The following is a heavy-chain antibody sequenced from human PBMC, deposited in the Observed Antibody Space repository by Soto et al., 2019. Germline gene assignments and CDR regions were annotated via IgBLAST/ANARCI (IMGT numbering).Heavy chain of an antibody. CDR3: ARVYCSSTSCYSGYFDC. Sequence: GASVKVSCKASGYTFTSYYMHWVRQAPGQGLEWMGIINPSAGSTSYAQKFQGRVTMTRDTSTSTVYMELGSLRSEDTAVYYCARVYCSSTSCYSGYFDCWGQGTLVTVSS. CDR1: GYTFTSYY. V-gene: IGHV1-46*01. J-gene: IGHJ4*02. D-gene: IGHD2-2*02. CDR2: INPSAGST.